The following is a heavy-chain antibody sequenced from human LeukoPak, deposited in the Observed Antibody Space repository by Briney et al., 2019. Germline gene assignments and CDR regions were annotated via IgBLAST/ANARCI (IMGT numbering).Heavy chain of an antibody. D-gene: IGHD3-22*01. V-gene: IGHV3-30-3*01. CDR2: ILYDGRNK. J-gene: IGHJ4*02. Sequence: GGSLRLSCAASGFTFSSFAMHWVRQAPGKGLEWVAAILYDGRNKYYADSVQGRFTFSRDNSKNMLYLQMNSLRAEDTAVYYCARDGKPDYYDSSGYDYFDYWGQGTLVTVSS. CDR1: GFTFSSFA. CDR3: ARDGKPDYYDSSGYDYFDY.